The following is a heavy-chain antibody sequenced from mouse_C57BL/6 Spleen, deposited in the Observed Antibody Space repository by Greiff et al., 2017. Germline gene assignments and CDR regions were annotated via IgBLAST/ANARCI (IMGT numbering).Heavy chain of an antibody. CDR3: ARGNGYYGYAMDY. J-gene: IGHJ4*01. CDR2: IDPSDSET. V-gene: IGHV1-52*01. Sequence: VQLQQPGAELVRPGSSVKLSCKASGYTFTSYWMHWVKQRPIQGLEWIGNIDPSDSETHYNQKFKDKATLTVEKSSSTAYMQLSSLTSEDSAVYYCARGNGYYGYAMDYWGQGTSVTVSS. D-gene: IGHD2-3*01. CDR1: GYTFTSYW.